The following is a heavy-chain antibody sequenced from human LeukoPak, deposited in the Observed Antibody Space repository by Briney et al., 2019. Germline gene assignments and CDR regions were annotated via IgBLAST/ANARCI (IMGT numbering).Heavy chain of an antibody. CDR3: AKPLMRDRWFGES. Sequence: GGSLRLSCAASGFTFSSYAMHWVRQAPGKGLEYVSTISDNGGSTFYANSVKGRFTISRDNSRNTLYLQMNSLRAEDTAMYYCAKPLMRDRWFGESWGQGTLVTVSS. D-gene: IGHD3-10*01. CDR1: GFTFSSYA. CDR2: ISDNGGST. J-gene: IGHJ5*02. V-gene: IGHV3-64*01.